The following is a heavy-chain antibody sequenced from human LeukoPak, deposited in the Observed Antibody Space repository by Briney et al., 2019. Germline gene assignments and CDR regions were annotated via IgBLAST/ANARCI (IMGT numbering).Heavy chain of an antibody. CDR2: IYSGGST. Sequence: GGSLRLSCAASGFSVTTYAMGWVRQAPGKGLEWVSVIYSGGSTYYADSVKGRFTISRDNSKNTLYLQMNSLRAEDTAVYYCASHYGSGSYWWGYYYYYMDVWGKGTTVTISS. D-gene: IGHD3-10*01. CDR1: GFSVTTYA. J-gene: IGHJ6*03. CDR3: ASHYGSGSYWWGYYYYYMDV. V-gene: IGHV3-66*04.